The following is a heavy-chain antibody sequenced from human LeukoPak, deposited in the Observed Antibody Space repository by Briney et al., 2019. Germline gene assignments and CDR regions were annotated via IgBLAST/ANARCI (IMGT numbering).Heavy chain of an antibody. D-gene: IGHD1-26*01. V-gene: IGHV3-21*01. CDR3: ARDLARNLFHSGSYYFDY. J-gene: IGHJ4*02. Sequence: GGSLRLSCAASGFTFSSYSMNWVRQAPGKGLEWVSSISSSSSYIYYADSVKGRFAISRDNAKNSLYLQMNSLRAEDTAVCYCARDLARNLFHSGSYYFDYWGQGTLVTVSS. CDR1: GFTFSSYS. CDR2: ISSSSSYI.